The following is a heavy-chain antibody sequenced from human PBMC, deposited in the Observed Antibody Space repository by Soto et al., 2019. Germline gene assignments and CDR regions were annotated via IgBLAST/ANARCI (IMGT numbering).Heavy chain of an antibody. J-gene: IGHJ4*02. V-gene: IGHV1-46*01. CDR2: INPAGGTT. CDR3: ALKVVTYYDN. D-gene: IGHD2-21*02. CDR1: GYSFTSTY. Sequence: QVQLVQSGAEVKKPGASVRISCRASGYSFTSTYVHWVRQAPGQGPEWMGIINPAGGTTYYAQKFQGRLTISSDTSTDTVFMELNDLTSVATAVYFCALKVVTYYDNWGQGTLLTVSS.